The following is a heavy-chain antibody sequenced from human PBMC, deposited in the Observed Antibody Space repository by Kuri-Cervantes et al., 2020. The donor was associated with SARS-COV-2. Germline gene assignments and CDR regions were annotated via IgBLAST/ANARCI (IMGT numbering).Heavy chain of an antibody. CDR2: ISGSGGST. CDR3: AKFYRDIVVVPAARGFYFDY. Sequence: GESLKISCAASGFTFDDYAMHWVRQAPGKGLEWVSAISGSGGSTYYADSVKGRFTISRDNSKNTLYLQMNSLRAEDTAVYYCAKFYRDIVVVPAARGFYFDYWGQGTLVTVSS. CDR1: GFTFDDYA. J-gene: IGHJ4*02. D-gene: IGHD2-2*01. V-gene: IGHV3-23*01.